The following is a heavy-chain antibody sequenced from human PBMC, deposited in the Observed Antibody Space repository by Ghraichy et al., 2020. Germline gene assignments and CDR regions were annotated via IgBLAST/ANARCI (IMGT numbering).Heavy chain of an antibody. CDR2: IYWDDDK. CDR1: GFSLSTSGVG. D-gene: IGHD3-3*01. J-gene: IGHJ4*02. CDR3: AHSSSITIFDGTGYFDY. Sequence: SGPTLVKPTQTLTLTCTFSGFSLSTSGVGVGWIRQPPGKALEWLALIYWDDDKRYGPSLKSRLTITKDTSKNQVVLTMTNMDPVDTATYYCAHSSSITIFDGTGYFDYWGQGTLVTVSS. V-gene: IGHV2-5*05.